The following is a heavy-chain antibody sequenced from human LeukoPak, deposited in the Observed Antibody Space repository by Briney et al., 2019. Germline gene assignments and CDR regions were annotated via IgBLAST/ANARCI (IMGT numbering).Heavy chain of an antibody. Sequence: SETLSLTCIVSNGSISIYYWSWVRHLAGKGLGWIGRISASGSTNYNPSLKSRVTMSLDTSKNQFSLKLSSVTAADTAVYYCAREITVTRPFDYWGPGTLVTVSS. CDR2: ISASGST. V-gene: IGHV4-4*07. J-gene: IGHJ4*02. CDR3: AREITVTRPFDY. D-gene: IGHD4-17*01. CDR1: NGSISIYY.